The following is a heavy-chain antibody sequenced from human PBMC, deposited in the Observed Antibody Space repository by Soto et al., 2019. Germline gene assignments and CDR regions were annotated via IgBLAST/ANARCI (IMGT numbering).Heavy chain of an antibody. CDR2: VLPILGSI. D-gene: IGHD3-16*02. J-gene: IGHJ4*02. V-gene: IGHV1-69*08. CDR1: GGTFNTYT. Sequence: QVHLVQSGAELKQPGSSVTVSCKASGGTFNTYTFSWVRQVPGQGLEWMGSVLPILGSINYAPEFQGRLSSSADQSSTTVYMELSSLTSQDTATYYCGRIPRYSFPTSDPLDNWGQGTLVTVSS. CDR3: GRIPRYSFPTSDPLDN.